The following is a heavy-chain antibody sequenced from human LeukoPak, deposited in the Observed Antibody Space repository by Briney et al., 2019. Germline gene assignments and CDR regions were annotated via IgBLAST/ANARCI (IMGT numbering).Heavy chain of an antibody. Sequence: GGSLRLSCAASGFTFSSHAMHWARQAPGKGLEWVSSISSGSKYIYSAASVKGRFTISRDNAKNSLYLQMNSLTAEDTAVYYCARALSYSYGSMDFWGQGSLVIVSS. CDR2: ISSGSKYI. V-gene: IGHV3-21*01. D-gene: IGHD5-18*01. CDR1: GFTFSSHA. CDR3: ARALSYSYGSMDF. J-gene: IGHJ4*02.